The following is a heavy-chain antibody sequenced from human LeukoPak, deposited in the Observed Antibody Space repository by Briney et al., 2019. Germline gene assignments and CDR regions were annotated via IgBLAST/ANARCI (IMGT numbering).Heavy chain of an antibody. CDR1: GFTFDDYA. V-gene: IGHV3-9*03. CDR3: AKGYCYDSSGYYHDAFDI. D-gene: IGHD3-22*01. J-gene: IGHJ3*02. Sequence: GRSLRLSCAASGFTFDDYAMHWVRQAPGKGLEWVSGISWNSGSIGYADSVKGRFTISRDNAKNSLYLQMNSLRAEDMSLYYCAKGYCYDSSGYYHDAFDIWGQGTMVTVSS. CDR2: ISWNSGSI.